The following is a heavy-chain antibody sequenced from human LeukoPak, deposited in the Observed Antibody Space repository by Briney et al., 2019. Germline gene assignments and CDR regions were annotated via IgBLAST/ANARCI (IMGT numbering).Heavy chain of an antibody. Sequence: SETLSLTCTVSGGSISSSSYYWGWIRQPPGKGLEWIGTIYYSGSTYYNPSLKSRVTISVDTSKHQFSLELSSVTAADTAVYYCARLSGSGSQFDYWGQGTLVTVSS. J-gene: IGHJ4*02. D-gene: IGHD3-10*01. CDR1: GGSISSSSYY. V-gene: IGHV4-39*01. CDR2: IYYSGST. CDR3: ARLSGSGSQFDY.